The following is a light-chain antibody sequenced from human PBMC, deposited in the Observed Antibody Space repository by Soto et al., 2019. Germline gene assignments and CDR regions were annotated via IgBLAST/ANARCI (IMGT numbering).Light chain of an antibody. Sequence: QSALTQPRSVSGSPGQSVTLSCTGTSSDVGGYHYVSWYQHHPGKAPKIIIYDVNKRPSGVPDRFSGAKSGNTAALTTSGLQTEDEADYYCCSYAGSYTLVVGGGTKLTGL. CDR3: CSYAGSYTLV. CDR2: DVN. J-gene: IGLJ2*01. CDR1: SSDVGGYHY. V-gene: IGLV2-11*01.